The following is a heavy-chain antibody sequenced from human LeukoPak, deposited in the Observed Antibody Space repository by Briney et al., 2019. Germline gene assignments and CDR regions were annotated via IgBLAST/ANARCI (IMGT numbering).Heavy chain of an antibody. Sequence: ASVKVSCKASGYTFTSYAMHWVRQAPGQRLEWMGWINAGNGNTKYSQKFQGRVTITRDTSASTAYMELSSLRSEDTAVYYCARDGGSVSPHDYWGQGTLVTVSS. J-gene: IGHJ4*02. CDR3: ARDGGSVSPHDY. CDR1: GYTFTSYA. D-gene: IGHD3-16*01. CDR2: INAGNGNT. V-gene: IGHV1-3*01.